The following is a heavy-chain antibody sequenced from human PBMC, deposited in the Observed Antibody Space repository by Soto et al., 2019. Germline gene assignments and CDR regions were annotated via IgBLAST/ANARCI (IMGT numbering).Heavy chain of an antibody. D-gene: IGHD2-15*01. V-gene: IGHV3-30*18. Sequence: GGSMRLSCVASGFTFSNYDFHWVRRTPGKGLQWMAAISSGGTTKNYAESVKGRFFISRDNSRNTVFLHMNSVRDEDTALYYCAKDYLGSSNVFDVWGRGTVVTVSS. J-gene: IGHJ3*01. CDR1: GFTFSNYD. CDR2: ISSGGTTK. CDR3: AKDYLGSSNVFDV.